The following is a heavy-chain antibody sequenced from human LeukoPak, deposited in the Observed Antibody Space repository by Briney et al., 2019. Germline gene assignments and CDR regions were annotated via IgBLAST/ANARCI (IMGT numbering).Heavy chain of an antibody. D-gene: IGHD6-6*01. Sequence: SVKVSCKASGGTFSSYAISWVRQAPGQGLEWMGRIIPILDIANYAQKFQGRVTITADKSTSTAYMELSRLRSDDTAVYYCARDLEYSSSTVYYYYGMDVWGQGTTVTVSS. V-gene: IGHV1-69*04. CDR2: IIPILDIA. CDR3: ARDLEYSSSTVYYYYGMDV. J-gene: IGHJ6*02. CDR1: GGTFSSYA.